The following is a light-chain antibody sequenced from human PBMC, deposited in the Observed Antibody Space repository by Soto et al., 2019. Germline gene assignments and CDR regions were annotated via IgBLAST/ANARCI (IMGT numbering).Light chain of an antibody. CDR3: SSYTSSSIPV. CDR2: DVN. CDR1: SSDVGGYNY. Sequence: QSALTQPASVSGSPGQSITISCTGTSSDVGGYNYVSWYQQHPGKAPKLMIYDVNNRPSGVSNRFSGPKSGNTASLTISGLQAEDEADYYCSSYTSSSIPVFGGGTKLTVL. V-gene: IGLV2-14*01. J-gene: IGLJ2*01.